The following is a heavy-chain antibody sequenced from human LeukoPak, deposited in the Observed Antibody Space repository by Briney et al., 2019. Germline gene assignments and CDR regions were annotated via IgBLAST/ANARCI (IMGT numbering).Heavy chain of an antibody. J-gene: IGHJ5*02. CDR1: GGSFSGYY. CDR3: ARSGYSYGYWLANWFDP. V-gene: IGHV4-34*01. D-gene: IGHD5-18*01. CDR2: INHSGST. Sequence: LSLTCAVYGGSFSGYYWSWIRQPPGKGMEWVGEINHSGSTNYNPSLKRRGTISVDTSTTHFSLKLSSVTAADTAVYYCARSGYSYGYWLANWFDPWGQGTLVTVSS.